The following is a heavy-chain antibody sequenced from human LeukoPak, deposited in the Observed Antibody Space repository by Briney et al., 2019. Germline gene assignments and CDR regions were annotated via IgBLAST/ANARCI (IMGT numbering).Heavy chain of an antibody. CDR3: ARFDQLGETNFDY. Sequence: SETLSLTCTASGGSISSYYWSWIRQPPGEGLEWIGYIYTSGSTNYNPSLKSRVTISVDTSKNQFSLKLSSVTAADTAVYYCARFDQLGETNFDYWGQGTLVTVSS. CDR2: IYTSGST. D-gene: IGHD3-10*01. CDR1: GGSISSYY. V-gene: IGHV4-4*09. J-gene: IGHJ4*02.